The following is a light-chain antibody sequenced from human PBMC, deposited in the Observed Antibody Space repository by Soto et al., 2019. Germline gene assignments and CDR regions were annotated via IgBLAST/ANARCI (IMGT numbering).Light chain of an antibody. CDR3: CSYAGSYTLI. CDR2: EDT. CDR1: SSDVGSYKD. J-gene: IGLJ2*01. Sequence: QSVLTQPRSVSGSPGQSVTISCTGTSSDVGSYKDVSWYQHHPGKVPKLMIYEDTKRPSGVSSRFSGSKSGNTASLTISGLQAEDAAAYYCCSYAGSYTLIFGGGTKLTVL. V-gene: IGLV2-11*01.